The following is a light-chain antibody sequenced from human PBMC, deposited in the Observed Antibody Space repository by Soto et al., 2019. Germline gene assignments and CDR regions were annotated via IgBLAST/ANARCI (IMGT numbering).Light chain of an antibody. J-gene: IGKJ4*01. V-gene: IGKV1-27*01. Sequence: DIQMTQSPSSLSASVGDRVTITCRANQDISYYLAWYQQKQGKVPKLLIYGASTLQSGVPSRFSGSGSGTDLTPRPXIRVPQDFATYYWQKYNRALRSPRTFGGGTKVDI. CDR1: QDISYY. CDR2: GAS. CDR3: QKYNRALRSPRT.